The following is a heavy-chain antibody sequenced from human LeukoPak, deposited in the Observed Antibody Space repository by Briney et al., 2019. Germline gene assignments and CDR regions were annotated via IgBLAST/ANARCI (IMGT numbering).Heavy chain of an antibody. CDR2: IYPGDSDT. V-gene: IGHV5-51*01. CDR1: GYSFTTYW. D-gene: IGHD6-13*01. Sequence: GESLKISCKGSGYSFTTYWIGWVRQMPGKGLEWMGIIYPGDSDTRYSPSFQGQVTISADKSISTAYLQWSSLKASDTAMYYCARRRRRSGVAAAGWYFDLWGRGTLVTVSS. CDR3: ARRRRRSGVAAAGWYFDL. J-gene: IGHJ2*01.